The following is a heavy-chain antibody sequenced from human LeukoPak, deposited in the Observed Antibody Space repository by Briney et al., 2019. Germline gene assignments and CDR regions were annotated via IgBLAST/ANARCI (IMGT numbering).Heavy chain of an antibody. Sequence: PGGSLRLSCAASGFTVSSNYMSWVRQAPGKGLGWVSVIYSGGSTYYADSVKGRFSISRDNSKTTLYLQMNSLRAEDTAVYYCARVGSGWSSEFDYWGQGTLVTVSS. J-gene: IGHJ4*02. CDR2: IYSGGST. CDR3: ARVGSGWSSEFDY. CDR1: GFTVSSNY. D-gene: IGHD6-19*01. V-gene: IGHV3-53*01.